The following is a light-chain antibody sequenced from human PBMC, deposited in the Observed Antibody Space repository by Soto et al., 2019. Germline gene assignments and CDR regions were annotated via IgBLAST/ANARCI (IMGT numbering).Light chain of an antibody. CDR2: GAS. CDR3: QQFGSSPGFT. Sequence: EIVLTQSPGTLSLSPGERATLSCRASQSINSRYLAWYQQKPGQAPRLLIYGASSRATGIPDRYSGSGSGTDFTLTISSLEPGDLAVYYCQQFGSSPGFTFGPGTIVDIK. V-gene: IGKV3-20*01. J-gene: IGKJ3*01. CDR1: QSINSRY.